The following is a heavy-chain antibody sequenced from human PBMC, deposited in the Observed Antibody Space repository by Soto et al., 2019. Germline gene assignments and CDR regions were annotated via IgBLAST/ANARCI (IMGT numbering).Heavy chain of an antibody. D-gene: IGHD3-22*01. CDR2: LDPRESYT. CDR3: AGRPTGQGYFYGMDV. V-gene: IGHV5-10-1*01. CDR1: GYTFNSYW. J-gene: IGHJ6*02. Sequence: EVQLVQSGAEVKKPGDSLRISCKGSGYTFNSYWLSWVRQMPGKGLEWMGGLDPRESYTNYNPSFRGHVTISAAKSISTAYLKWSSLKASDTAIYYCAGRPTGQGYFYGMDVWGQGTTVTV.